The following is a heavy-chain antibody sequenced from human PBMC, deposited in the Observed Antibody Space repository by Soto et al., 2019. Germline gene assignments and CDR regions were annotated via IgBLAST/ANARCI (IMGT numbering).Heavy chain of an antibody. J-gene: IGHJ4*02. CDR2: IIPILGTA. D-gene: IGHD6-19*01. CDR3: ARAGYSSGWPSIHAPDY. V-gene: IGHV1-69*08. Sequence: SVKVSCKASGGTFSSYTISWVRQAPGQGLEWMGRIIPILGTANYAQKFQGRVTITADESTSTAYMELSSLRSEDTAVYYCARAGYSSGWPSIHAPDYWGQGTLVTVSS. CDR1: GGTFSSYT.